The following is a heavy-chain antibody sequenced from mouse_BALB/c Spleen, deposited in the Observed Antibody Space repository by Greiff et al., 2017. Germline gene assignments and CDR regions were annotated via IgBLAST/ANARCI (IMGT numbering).Heavy chain of an antibody. CDR1: GFTFTDYY. D-gene: IGHD2-14*01. CDR2: IRNKANGYTT. Sequence: EVKLVESGGGLVQPGGSLRLSCATSGFTFTDYYMSWVRQPPGKALEWLGFIRNKANGYTTEYSASVKGRFTISRDNSQSILYLQMNTLRAEDSATYYCARDSYRRAMDYWGQGTSVTVSS. CDR3: ARDSYRRAMDY. V-gene: IGHV7-3*02. J-gene: IGHJ4*01.